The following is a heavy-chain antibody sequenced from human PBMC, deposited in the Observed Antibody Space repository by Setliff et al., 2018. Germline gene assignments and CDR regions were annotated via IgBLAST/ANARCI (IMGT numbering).Heavy chain of an antibody. Sequence: ASVKVSCKASGGTFSSYAISWVRQAPGQGLEWMGRIIPIFGTANYAQKFQGRVTITADESTSTAYMELSSLRSEDTAVYYCARVLEPNYDILTGYYYYYYYGMDVWGQGTTVTVS. CDR1: GGTFSSYA. J-gene: IGHJ6*02. CDR3: ARVLEPNYDILTGYYYYYYYGMDV. CDR2: IIPIFGTA. D-gene: IGHD3-9*01. V-gene: IGHV1-69*13.